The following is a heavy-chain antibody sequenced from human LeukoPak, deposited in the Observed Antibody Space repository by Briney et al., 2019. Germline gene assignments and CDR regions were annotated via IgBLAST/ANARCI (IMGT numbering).Heavy chain of an antibody. CDR1: GFSINNGYY. Sequence: SETLSLTCSVSGFSINNGYYWGWSRQPPGKGLEWIGSIFHTGNTYYTPSLKSRVTISVDTSKNQFSLKLSSVTAADTAMYYCARVSGYDWESFYDYWGQGSLVTVSS. D-gene: IGHD5-12*01. CDR2: IFHTGNT. CDR3: ARVSGYDWESFYDY. J-gene: IGHJ4*02. V-gene: IGHV4-38-2*02.